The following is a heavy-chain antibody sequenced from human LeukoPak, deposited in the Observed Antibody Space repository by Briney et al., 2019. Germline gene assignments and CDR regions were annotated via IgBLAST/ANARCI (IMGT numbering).Heavy chain of an antibody. Sequence: GGSLRLSRAASGFTFSSYGMHWVRQAPGKGLEWVAFIRSDGSNKYYIDSVKGRFTISRDNSKNTLYLQMNSLRAEDTAVYYCARIAVAGTVSAFDIWGQGRMVSVSS. CDR2: IRSDGSNK. CDR3: ARIAVAGTVSAFDI. D-gene: IGHD6-19*01. V-gene: IGHV3-30*02. CDR1: GFTFSSYG. J-gene: IGHJ3*02.